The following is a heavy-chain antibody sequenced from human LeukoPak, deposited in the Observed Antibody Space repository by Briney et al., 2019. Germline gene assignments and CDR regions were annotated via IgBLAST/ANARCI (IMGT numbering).Heavy chain of an antibody. CDR3: ASEDFWSGYYKDPYYYYGMDV. D-gene: IGHD3-3*01. V-gene: IGHV1-2*02. J-gene: IGHJ6*02. Sequence: GASVKVSCKASGYTFTGYYMHWVRQAPGQGLEWMGWINPNSGGTNYAQKFQGGVTMTRDTSISTAYMELSRLRSDDTAVYYCASEDFWSGYYKDPYYYYGMDVWGQGTTVTVSS. CDR1: GYTFTGYY. CDR2: INPNSGGT.